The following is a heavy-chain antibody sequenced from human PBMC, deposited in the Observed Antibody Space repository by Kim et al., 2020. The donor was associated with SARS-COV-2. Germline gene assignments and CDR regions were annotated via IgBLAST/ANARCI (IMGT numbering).Heavy chain of an antibody. CDR1: GFTFSRYW. J-gene: IGHJ4*02. CDR2: INGDGRST. Sequence: GGSLRLSCAASGFTFSRYWMHWVRQAPEKGLVWVSHINGDGRSTSYADSVKGRVTISRDNAKNTLYLQMNSLRAEDTAVYYCARGGSGSLDYWGQGTLVT. V-gene: IGHV3-74*01. CDR3: ARGGSGSLDY. D-gene: IGHD3-16*01.